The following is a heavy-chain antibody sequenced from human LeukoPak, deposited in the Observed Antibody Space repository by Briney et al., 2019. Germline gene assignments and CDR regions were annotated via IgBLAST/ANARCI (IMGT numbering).Heavy chain of an antibody. CDR2: VKNRSAGETT. V-gene: IGHV3-15*01. D-gene: IGHD3-10*01. CDR3: TLIQGWGSGSYYRDF. Sequence: GGSLRLSCAASGFSISNDWMRWVRQAPGKGLEWVARVKNRSAGETTDYAAPVKGRFTISRDDSKNTLYLQMNSLKTEDTAVYYCTLIQGWGSGSYYRDFWGQGTLVTVSS. J-gene: IGHJ4*02. CDR1: GFSISNDW.